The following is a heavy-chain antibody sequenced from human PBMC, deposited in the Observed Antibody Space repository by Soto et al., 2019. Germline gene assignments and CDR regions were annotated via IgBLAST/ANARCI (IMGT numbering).Heavy chain of an antibody. CDR3: AITKYSSSKDFDY. CDR1: GFTFSSYS. V-gene: IGHV3-21*01. D-gene: IGHD6-13*01. CDR2: ISSSSSYI. J-gene: IGHJ4*02. Sequence: EVQLVESGGGLVKPGGSLRLSCAASGFTFSSYSMNWVRQAPGKGLEWVSSISSSSSYIYYADSMKGRFTISRDNAKNSLYLQMNSLRAEDTAVYYCAITKYSSSKDFDYWGQGTLVTVSS.